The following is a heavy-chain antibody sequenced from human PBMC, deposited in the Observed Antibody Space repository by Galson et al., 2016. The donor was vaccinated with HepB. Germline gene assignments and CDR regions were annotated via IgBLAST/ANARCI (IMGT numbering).Heavy chain of an antibody. CDR3: ATAGVADIDY. Sequence: SLRLSCAASGFTFSDYYMSWIRQAPGKGLEWVSYISSSSSYIYYADSVKGRFTISRDNAKNSLYLQMNSLRAEDTALYYCATAGVADIDYWGQGILVVVSS. CDR1: GFTFSDYY. D-gene: IGHD6-19*01. V-gene: IGHV3-11*06. CDR2: ISSSSSYI. J-gene: IGHJ4*02.